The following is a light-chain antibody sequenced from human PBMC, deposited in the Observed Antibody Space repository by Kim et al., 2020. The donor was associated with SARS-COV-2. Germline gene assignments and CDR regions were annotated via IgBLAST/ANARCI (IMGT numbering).Light chain of an antibody. CDR3: MQASQFPFS. CDR1: QSLVHGDGNTY. Sequence: EIVMTQTPLSSPVTLGQPASISCRSSQSLVHGDGNTYLSWLHQRPGQPPRLLIHKISYRFSGVPGRFSGSGAGTGFTLKISRVEPDNVGVYFCMQASQFPFSFRQGTELEI. CDR2: KIS. J-gene: IGKJ2*03. V-gene: IGKV2-24*01.